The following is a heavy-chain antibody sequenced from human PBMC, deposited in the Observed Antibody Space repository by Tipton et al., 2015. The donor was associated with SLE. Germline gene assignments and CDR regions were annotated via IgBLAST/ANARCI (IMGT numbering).Heavy chain of an antibody. CDR1: GGSISSYY. D-gene: IGHD1-1*01. Sequence: TLSLTCTVSGGSISSYYWSWIRQPPGKGLEWIGYIYYSGSTNYNPSLKSRVTISVDTSKNQFSLKLSSMTAADTAVYYCARDLEAFDIWGQGTMVTVSS. V-gene: IGHV4-59*01. CDR2: IYYSGST. J-gene: IGHJ3*02. CDR3: ARDLEAFDI.